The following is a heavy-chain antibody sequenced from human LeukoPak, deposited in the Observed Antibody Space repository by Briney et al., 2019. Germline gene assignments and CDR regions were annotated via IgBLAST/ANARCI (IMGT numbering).Heavy chain of an antibody. V-gene: IGHV1-2*02. CDR1: GYTFTGYY. CDR2: INPNSGGT. D-gene: IGHD3-22*01. CDR3: ARAYQDSSGYGIPHAFDI. J-gene: IGHJ3*02. Sequence: WASVKVSCKASGYTFTGYYMHWVRQAPGQGLEWMGWINPNSGGTNYAQKFQGRVTMTRDTSISTAYMELSRLRSDDTAVYYCARAYQDSSGYGIPHAFDIWGQGTMVTVSS.